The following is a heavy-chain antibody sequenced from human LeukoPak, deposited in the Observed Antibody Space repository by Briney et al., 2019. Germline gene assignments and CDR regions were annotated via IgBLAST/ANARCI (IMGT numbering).Heavy chain of an antibody. CDR2: ISAYNGNT. D-gene: IGHD6-19*01. J-gene: IGHJ3*02. V-gene: IGHV1-18*04. Sequence: ASVKVSCKASGYTFTSYGISWARQAPGQGLEWMGWISAYNGNTNYAQKLQGRVTITTDTSTSTAYMELRSLRSDDTAVYYCASEQWLGAFDIWGQGTMVTVSS. CDR1: GYTFTSYG. CDR3: ASEQWLGAFDI.